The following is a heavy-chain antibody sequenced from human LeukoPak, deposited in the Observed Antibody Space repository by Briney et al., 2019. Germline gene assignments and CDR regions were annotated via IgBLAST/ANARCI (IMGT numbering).Heavy chain of an antibody. Sequence: ASVKVSCKASGYTFTGYYMHWVRQAPGQELEWMGWINPNSGGANYAQKFQGRVTMTRDTSISTAYMELSRLRSDDTAVYYCARASGYGGFDAFDIWGQGTMVTVSS. CDR2: INPNSGGA. CDR1: GYTFTGYY. V-gene: IGHV1-2*02. D-gene: IGHD5-12*01. J-gene: IGHJ3*02. CDR3: ARASGYGGFDAFDI.